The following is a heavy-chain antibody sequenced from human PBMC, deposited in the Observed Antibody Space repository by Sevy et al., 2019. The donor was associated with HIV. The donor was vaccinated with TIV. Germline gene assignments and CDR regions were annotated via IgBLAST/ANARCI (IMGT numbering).Heavy chain of an antibody. Sequence: GGSLRLSCAASGFTFSSYAMHWVRQAPGKGLEWVAVISYDGSNKYYADSVKGRFTISRDNSKNTLYLQMNSLRAEDRVVYYCARVPALYYDFWSGYYRRRLDYYYGMDVWGQGTTVTVSS. V-gene: IGHV3-30-3*01. D-gene: IGHD3-3*01. CDR2: ISYDGSNK. J-gene: IGHJ6*02. CDR3: ARVPALYYDFWSGYYRRRLDYYYGMDV. CDR1: GFTFSSYA.